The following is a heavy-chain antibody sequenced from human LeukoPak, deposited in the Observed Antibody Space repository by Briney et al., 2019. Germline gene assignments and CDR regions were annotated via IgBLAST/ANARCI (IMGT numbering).Heavy chain of an antibody. J-gene: IGHJ5*02. D-gene: IGHD6-13*01. CDR1: GGSISSYY. CDR3: ARRRGSSSRFDP. Sequence: SETLSLTCTVSGGSISSYYWSWIRQPPGKGLEWIGYIYYGGSTNYNPSLKSRVTISVDTSKNQFSLKLSSVTAADTAVYYCARRRGSSSRFDPWGQGTLVTVSS. CDR2: IYYGGST. V-gene: IGHV4-59*08.